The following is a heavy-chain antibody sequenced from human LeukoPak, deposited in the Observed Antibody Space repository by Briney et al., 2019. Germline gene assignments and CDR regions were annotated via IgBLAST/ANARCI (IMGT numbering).Heavy chain of an antibody. CDR2: IYYSGST. Sequence: SETLSLTRSVSGGSISSYYWSWIRQPPGKGLKWIGYIYYSGSTNYNPSLKSRVTMSVDTSKNQFSLKLTSVTAADTAVYYCARLRPVAGYDAFDIWGHGTMVTVSS. V-gene: IGHV4-59*08. J-gene: IGHJ3*02. CDR3: ARLRPVAGYDAFDI. CDR1: GGSISSYY. D-gene: IGHD6-19*01.